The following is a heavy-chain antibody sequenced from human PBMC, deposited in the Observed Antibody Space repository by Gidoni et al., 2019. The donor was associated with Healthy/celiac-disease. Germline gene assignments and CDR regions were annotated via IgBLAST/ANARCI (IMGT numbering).Heavy chain of an antibody. CDR2: MNPNSGNT. V-gene: IGHV1-8*01. J-gene: IGHJ3*02. Sequence: QVQLVQSGAEVKKPGASVTVSCKASGYTFTSYDINWVRQATGQGLEWMGWMNPNSGNTGYAQKFQGRVTMTRNTSISTAYMELSSLRSEDTAVYYCSRITMVRGVIKDAFDIWGQGTMVTVSS. CDR3: SRITMVRGVIKDAFDI. CDR1: GYTFTSYD. D-gene: IGHD3-10*01.